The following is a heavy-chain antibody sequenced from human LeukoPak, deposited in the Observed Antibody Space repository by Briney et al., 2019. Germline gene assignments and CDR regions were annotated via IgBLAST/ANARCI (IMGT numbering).Heavy chain of an antibody. CDR3: GKDPNGDYIGAFDF. CDR2: IRGSGGDI. CDR1: GLAFRNYA. Sequence: GGSLRLSCVASGLAFRNYAMTWVRQAPGKGLEWVSVIRGSGGDIRYADSVKGRFTVSRDNSVNTLYLQMNSLRAEDTAVYYCGKDPNGDYIGAFDFWGQGTMVTVSS. V-gene: IGHV3-23*01. D-gene: IGHD4-17*01. J-gene: IGHJ3*01.